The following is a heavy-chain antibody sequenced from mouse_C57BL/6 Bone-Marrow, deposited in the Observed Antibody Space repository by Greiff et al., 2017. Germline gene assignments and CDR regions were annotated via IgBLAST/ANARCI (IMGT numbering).Heavy chain of an antibody. CDR1: GFNIKNTY. D-gene: IGHD1-1*01. CDR2: IDPAYGNT. J-gene: IGHJ1*03. CDR3: ASGPYYYCSSYWYFDV. V-gene: IGHV14-3*01. Sequence: EVKLVESVAELVRPGASVKLSCTASGFNIKNTYMHWVKQRPDQGLEWIGRIDPAYGNTKYAPKFPGKATIPADTSSNTAYLQLSSLTSEDTAIYYCASGPYYYCSSYWYFDVWGTGTTVTVSS.